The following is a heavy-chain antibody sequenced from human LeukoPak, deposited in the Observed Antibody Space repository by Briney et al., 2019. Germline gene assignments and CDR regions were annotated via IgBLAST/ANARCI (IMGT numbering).Heavy chain of an antibody. Sequence: PSETLSLTCTVSGGSISSYYWSWIRQPPGKGLEWIGYIYYSGSTNYNPPLKSRVTISVDTSKNQFSLKLSSVTAADTAVYYCARHSNSPKSWLLQYYFDYWGQGTLVTVSS. CDR2: IYYSGST. V-gene: IGHV4-59*08. J-gene: IGHJ4*02. CDR1: GGSISSYY. CDR3: ARHSNSPKSWLLQYYFDY. D-gene: IGHD3-22*01.